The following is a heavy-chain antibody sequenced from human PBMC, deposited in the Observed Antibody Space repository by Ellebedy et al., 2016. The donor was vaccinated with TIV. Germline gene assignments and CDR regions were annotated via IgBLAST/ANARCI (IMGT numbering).Heavy chain of an antibody. V-gene: IGHV3-30*18. CDR3: AKEGGYGDYQSWLDP. CDR1: GFIFTTYG. Sequence: GGSLRLSXAASGFIFTTYGMQCVRQAPGKGLEWVTVVSSDGSVKHYADSVKGRFTSSRDNSKNMVYLQMNSLRPEDTAVYYCAKEGGYGDYQSWLDPWGQGTLVTVSS. J-gene: IGHJ5*02. D-gene: IGHD4-17*01. CDR2: VSSDGSVK.